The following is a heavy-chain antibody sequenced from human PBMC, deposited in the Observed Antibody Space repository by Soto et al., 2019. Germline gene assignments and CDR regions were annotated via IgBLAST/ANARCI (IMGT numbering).Heavy chain of an antibody. V-gene: IGHV1-3*01. CDR3: ARVGQQLVRVAFDI. CDR2: INAGNGNT. D-gene: IGHD6-13*01. J-gene: IGHJ3*02. CDR1: GYTFTSYA. Sequence: ASVKVSCKASGYTFTSYAMHWVRQAPGQRLEWMGWINAGNGNTKYSQKFQGRVTITRDTSASTAYMELSSLRSEDTAVYYCARVGQQLVRVAFDIWGQGTMVTVSS.